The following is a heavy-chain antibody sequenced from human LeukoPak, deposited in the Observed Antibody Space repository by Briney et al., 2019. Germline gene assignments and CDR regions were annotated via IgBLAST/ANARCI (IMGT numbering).Heavy chain of an antibody. CDR3: VREFDC. CDR2: IKEDGSEK. Sequence: GSLRLSCAASGFSFSRSWMSWVRQAPGKGLEWVANIKEDGSEKQYVDSVKGRFTISRDNAKNSLYLQMNSLRAEDTAVYFCVREFDCWGQGALVTVSS. V-gene: IGHV3-7*01. CDR1: GFSFSRSW. J-gene: IGHJ4*02.